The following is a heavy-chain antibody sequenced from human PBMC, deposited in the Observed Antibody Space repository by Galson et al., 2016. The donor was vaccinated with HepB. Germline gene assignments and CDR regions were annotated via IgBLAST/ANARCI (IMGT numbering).Heavy chain of an antibody. CDR3: ARDLEVNEWLRPLDY. CDR1: GYTFINHG. CDR2: VSTYNADR. Sequence: SVKVSCKASGYTFINHGISWVRQAPGHGLEWVGWVSTYNADRRYAQKFQDRVTMTTDTSTSTAYMELRSLRSDDTATYYCARDLEVNEWLRPLDYWGQGTLVTVSS. J-gene: IGHJ4*02. V-gene: IGHV1-18*01. D-gene: IGHD5-12*01.